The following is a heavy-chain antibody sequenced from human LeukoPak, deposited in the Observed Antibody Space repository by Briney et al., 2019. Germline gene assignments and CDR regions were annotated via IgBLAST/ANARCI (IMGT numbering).Heavy chain of an antibody. Sequence: TLSLTCTVSGGSISSDGYYWSWIRQHPGKGLEWIGYIYYSGSTYYNPSLKSRVTISEDTSKNQFSLKLSSVTAADTAVYYCARDSEGSGSQEAFDIWGQGTMVTVSS. CDR2: IYYSGST. CDR1: GGSISSDGYY. CDR3: ARDSEGSGSQEAFDI. V-gene: IGHV4-31*03. J-gene: IGHJ3*02. D-gene: IGHD3-10*01.